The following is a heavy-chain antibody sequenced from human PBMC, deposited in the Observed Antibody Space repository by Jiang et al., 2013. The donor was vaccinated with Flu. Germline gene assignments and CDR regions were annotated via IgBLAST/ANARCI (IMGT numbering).Heavy chain of an antibody. CDR1: GFTFSTYW. CDR2: IKQDGSEK. J-gene: IGHJ6*02. Sequence: VQLVESGGGVVQPGGSLRLSCVASGFTFSTYWMSWVRQAPGKGLEWVANIKQDGSEKYHVDSVKGRFTITRDNAKNSLHLQMNSLRAEDTAMYYCAREAKYSSGILTGGMDVWG. V-gene: IGHV3-7*03. D-gene: IGHD6-25*01. CDR3: AREAKYSSGILTGGMDV.